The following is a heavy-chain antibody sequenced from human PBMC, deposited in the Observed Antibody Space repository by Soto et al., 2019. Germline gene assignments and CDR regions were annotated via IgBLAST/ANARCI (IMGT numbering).Heavy chain of an antibody. V-gene: IGHV1-18*04. CDR2: ISAYNGNT. CDR3: ASIVGAIYYYGMDV. D-gene: IGHD1-26*01. J-gene: IGHJ6*02. Sequence: GASVKVSCKASGYTFTSYGISWVRQAPGQGLEWMGWISAYNGNTDYAQKLQGRVTMTTDTSTSTAYMELRSLRSDDTAVYYCASIVGAIYYYGMDVWGQGTTVTVSS. CDR1: GYTFTSYG.